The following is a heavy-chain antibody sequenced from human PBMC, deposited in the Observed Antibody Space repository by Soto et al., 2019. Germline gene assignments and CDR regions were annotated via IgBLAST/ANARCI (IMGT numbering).Heavy chain of an antibody. Sequence: QVHLVQSGGEVKKTGASVTVSCKASGYRFASYAIGWVRQAPGQGLEWVGWISAYNGNTRYAQKLQGIVTMTTDTSTSTAYMELRSLKSDDTAVYYCARERVTLVRGPQNWFDPWGQGTLVTVSS. CDR1: GYRFASYA. CDR2: ISAYNGNT. CDR3: ARERVTLVRGPQNWFDP. J-gene: IGHJ5*02. D-gene: IGHD3-10*01. V-gene: IGHV1-18*01.